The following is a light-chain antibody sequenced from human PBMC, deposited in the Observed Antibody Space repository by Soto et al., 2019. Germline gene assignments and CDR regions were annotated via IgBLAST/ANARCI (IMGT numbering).Light chain of an antibody. Sequence: PGERATLSCRASQSVSSYLAWYQQKPGQAPRLLIYDASNRATGIPARFSGSGSGTDFTLTISSLEPEDFAVYYCQQRSNRPPVTFGQGTRLEIK. CDR3: QQRSNRPPVT. CDR2: DAS. CDR1: QSVSSY. V-gene: IGKV3-11*01. J-gene: IGKJ5*01.